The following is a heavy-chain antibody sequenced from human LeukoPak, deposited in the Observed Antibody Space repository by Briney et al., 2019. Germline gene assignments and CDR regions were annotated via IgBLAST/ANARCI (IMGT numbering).Heavy chain of an antibody. Sequence: GGSLRLSCAASGFTFSSNYMSWVRQAPGKGLEWVSVIYSGGSTYYADAVTGRFTVYRHKSKNTLYLRMNRLRAEDTAVYYCASGSYCGVECSTGDAFEISGQEKMVTVSS. CDR1: GFTFSSNY. J-gene: IGHJ3*02. V-gene: IGHV3-53*04. D-gene: IGHD2-21*01. CDR2: IYSGGST. CDR3: ASGSYCGVECSTGDAFEI.